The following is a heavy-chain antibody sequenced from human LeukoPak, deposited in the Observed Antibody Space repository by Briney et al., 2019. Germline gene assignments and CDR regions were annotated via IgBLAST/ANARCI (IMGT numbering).Heavy chain of an antibody. V-gene: IGHV3-21*01. D-gene: IGHD5-24*01. CDR1: GFTFSSYS. Sequence: PGGSLRFSCAASGFTFSSYSMNWVCQAPGKGLEWVSSISSSSSYIYYADSVKGRFTISRDNAKNSLYLQMNSLRAEDTAVYYCARGGMAASSTGFDPWGQGTLVTVSS. CDR2: ISSSSSYI. J-gene: IGHJ5*02. CDR3: ARGGMAASSTGFDP.